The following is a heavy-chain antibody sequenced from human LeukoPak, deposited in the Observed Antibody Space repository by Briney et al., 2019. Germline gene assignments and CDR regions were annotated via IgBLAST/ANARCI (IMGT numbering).Heavy chain of an antibody. D-gene: IGHD2-15*01. V-gene: IGHV1-46*01. CDR1: GYTFTGYY. Sequence: ASVKVSCKASGYTFTGYYMHWVRQAPGQGLEWMGGIAPISGTPVYAQKLQGRVTMTSDTSTSTVYMELSSPRSEDTAVYYCARSPPRDSDAFDIWGQGTMVTVSS. CDR3: ARSPPRDSDAFDI. CDR2: IAPISGTP. J-gene: IGHJ3*02.